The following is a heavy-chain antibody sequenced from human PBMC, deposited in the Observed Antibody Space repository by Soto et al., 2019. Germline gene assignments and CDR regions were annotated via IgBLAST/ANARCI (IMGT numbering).Heavy chain of an antibody. CDR3: ARGGSGDIVVVAAIDY. V-gene: IGHV4-31*03. CDR1: GGSISSGDYS. D-gene: IGHD2-15*01. J-gene: IGHJ4*02. CDR2: IFYSGST. Sequence: QVQLQESGPGLVKPSQTLSLTCSVSGGSISSGDYSWSWVRQHPGKGLEWIGYIFYSGSTYYNPSLKSRVTISVYTSKNQCSLKLSSVTAADTAVYYCARGGSGDIVVVAAIDYWGQGTLVTVSS.